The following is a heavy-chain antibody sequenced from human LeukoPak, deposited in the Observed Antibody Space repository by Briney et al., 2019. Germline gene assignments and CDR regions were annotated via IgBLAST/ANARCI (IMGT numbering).Heavy chain of an antibody. V-gene: IGHV3-66*01. J-gene: IGHJ4*02. CDR1: GFTARGTY. D-gene: IGHD1-26*01. Sequence: PGGSRRLSCAAPGFTARGTYMSWVRQAPGKGLEWVSVIYGVGITYYEDSLRGRFTISRDNSKNTMYLQMNSLRAEDTAVYYCAISVYSGSSDYWGQGALVTVSS. CDR2: IYGVGIT. CDR3: AISVYSGSSDY.